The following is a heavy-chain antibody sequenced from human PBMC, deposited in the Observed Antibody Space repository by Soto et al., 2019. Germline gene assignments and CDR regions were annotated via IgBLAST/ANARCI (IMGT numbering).Heavy chain of an antibody. V-gene: IGHV4-34*01. J-gene: IGHJ4*02. D-gene: IGHD6-13*01. Sequence: QVQLQQWGAGLLKPSETLSLTCAVYGGSFSGYYWTWIRQPPGKGLVCIGEINDSGGTDYNPSLKSRVTISLDTSKNQLSLKLSSVTAADTAVYYCARGRKGFSSSCYVDWGQGTLVTVSS. CDR3: ARGRKGFSSSCYVD. CDR2: INDSGGT. CDR1: GGSFSGYY.